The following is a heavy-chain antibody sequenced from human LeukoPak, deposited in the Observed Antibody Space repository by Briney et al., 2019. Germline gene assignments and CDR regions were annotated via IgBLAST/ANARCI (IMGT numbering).Heavy chain of an antibody. V-gene: IGHV3-23*01. J-gene: IGHJ4*02. D-gene: IGHD1-14*01. CDR2: LTNSGGTT. CDR3: ANRRNYASDY. Sequence: PGGSLRLSCSASGFTLSSYVMSWVRQAPGKGLEWVSTLTNSGGTTYYADSAKGRFTISRDNSKNALYLQMNSLRDEDTAIYYCANRRNYASDYWGQGTLVTVSS. CDR1: GFTLSSYV.